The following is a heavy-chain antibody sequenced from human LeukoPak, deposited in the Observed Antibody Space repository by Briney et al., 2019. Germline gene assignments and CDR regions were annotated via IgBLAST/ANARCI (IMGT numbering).Heavy chain of an antibody. J-gene: IGHJ1*01. CDR1: GFTVTSFG. D-gene: IGHD6-13*01. Sequence: GGSLRLSCAASGFTVTSFGIHWVRQAPGLGLQWVAFLWFDGADKYYADSVKGRFTISRDNSRNTVFLEMNSLKTEDTATYYCARECSSTSGDFRHWGQGTLVTVSS. CDR2: LWFDGADK. CDR3: ARECSSTSGDFRH. V-gene: IGHV3-30*02.